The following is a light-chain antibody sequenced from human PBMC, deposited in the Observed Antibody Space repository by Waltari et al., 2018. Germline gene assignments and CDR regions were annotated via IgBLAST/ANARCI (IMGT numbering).Light chain of an antibody. V-gene: IGLV3-19*01. Sequence: SSELTQDPSVSVALGRTVRITCQGDSLRRFYASWYQQRPGQAPILVLYGQNNRPSGIPDRFSGSTSGNTASLTITGAQAEDEADYYCHSRDTSSTRVFGGGTRLTV. CDR2: GQN. J-gene: IGLJ2*01. CDR3: HSRDTSSTRV. CDR1: SLRRFY.